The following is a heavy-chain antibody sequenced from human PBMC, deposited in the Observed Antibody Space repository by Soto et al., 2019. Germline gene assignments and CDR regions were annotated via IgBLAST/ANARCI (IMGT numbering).Heavy chain of an antibody. V-gene: IGHV1-18*01. CDR3: SRGRILGWELPPSFDY. CDR2: ISAYNGNT. CDR1: GYTFTSYG. Sequence: ASVKVSCKASGYTFTSYGISWVRQAPGQGLEWMGWISAYNGNTNYAQKLQGRVTMTTDTSTSTAYMELRSLRSDDTAVYYCSRGRILGWELPPSFDYWGQGTLVTVSS. D-gene: IGHD1-26*01. J-gene: IGHJ4*02.